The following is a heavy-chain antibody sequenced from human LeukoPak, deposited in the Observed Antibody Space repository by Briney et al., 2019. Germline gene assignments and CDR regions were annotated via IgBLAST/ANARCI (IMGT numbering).Heavy chain of an antibody. Sequence: PSETLSLTCTASGASISTYYWSWIRQPPGEGLEWIAYIAPSGGAVYNPSLNSRLTVSVDTSKNQFSLKLNSVTAADTAVYYCARHVATTVTRGYSCHPMDVWGKGTTVSVS. D-gene: IGHD4-17*01. CDR3: ARHVATTVTRGYSCHPMDV. J-gene: IGHJ6*03. V-gene: IGHV4-4*09. CDR2: IAPSGGA. CDR1: GASISTYY.